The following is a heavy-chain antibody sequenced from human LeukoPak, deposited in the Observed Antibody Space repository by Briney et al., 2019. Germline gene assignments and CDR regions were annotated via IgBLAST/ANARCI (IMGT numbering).Heavy chain of an antibody. J-gene: IGHJ4*02. CDR3: AREIYTVTMVQGGKKRRYYFDY. CDR1: GGSISSYY. V-gene: IGHV4-4*07. Sequence: SETLSLTCTVSGGSISSYYWSWIRQPAGKGLEWIGRIYTSGSTNYNPSLKSRVTMSVDTSKNQFSLKLSSVTAADTAVYYCAREIYTVTMVQGGKKRRYYFDYWGQGTLVTVSS. CDR2: IYTSGST. D-gene: IGHD3-10*01.